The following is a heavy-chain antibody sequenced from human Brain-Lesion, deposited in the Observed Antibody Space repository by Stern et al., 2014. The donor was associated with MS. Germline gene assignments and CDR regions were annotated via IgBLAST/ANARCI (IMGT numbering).Heavy chain of an antibody. J-gene: IGHJ5*02. Sequence: QVQLVESGPGLVKPSETLSLTCTVAGGSVSSTSYAWAWIRQPPGKGLEWIGTIYYSGNTYYSPSLTSRLTISQDTSKNQFPLQLRSVTAADTAVYYCAGEEDIRYCSGGSCTGNWFDPWGQGTLVTVSS. CDR2: IYYSGNT. CDR3: AGEEDIRYCSGGSCTGNWFDP. V-gene: IGHV4-39*01. CDR1: GGSVSSTSYA. D-gene: IGHD2-15*01.